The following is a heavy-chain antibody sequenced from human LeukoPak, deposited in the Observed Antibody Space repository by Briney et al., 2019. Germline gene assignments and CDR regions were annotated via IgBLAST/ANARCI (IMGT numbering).Heavy chain of an antibody. CDR2: ISYDGSNK. J-gene: IGHJ4*02. Sequence: GGSLRLSCAASGFTFSSYAMSWVRQAPGKGLEWVAVISYDGSNKYYADSVKGRFTISRDNSKNTLYLQMNSLRAEDTAVYYCVNGWSTDYWGQGTLVTVSS. V-gene: IGHV3-30-3*01. D-gene: IGHD6-19*01. CDR3: VNGWSTDY. CDR1: GFTFSSYA.